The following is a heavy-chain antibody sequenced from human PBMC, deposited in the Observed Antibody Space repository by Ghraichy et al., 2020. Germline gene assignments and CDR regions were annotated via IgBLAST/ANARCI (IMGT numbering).Heavy chain of an antibody. J-gene: IGHJ4*02. V-gene: IGHV4-34*01. CDR2: INHSGST. D-gene: IGHD3-22*01. Sequence: SETLSLTCAVYGGSFSGYYWSWIRQPPGKGLEWIGEINHSGSTNYNPSLKSRVTISVDTSKNQFSLKLSSVTAADTAVYYCAVYYYDSSGYYNDYWGQGTLVTVSS. CDR3: AVYYYDSSGYYNDY. CDR1: GGSFSGYY.